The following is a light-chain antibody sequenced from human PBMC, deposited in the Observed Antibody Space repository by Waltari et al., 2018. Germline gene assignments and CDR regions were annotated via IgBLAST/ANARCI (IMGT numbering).Light chain of an antibody. V-gene: IGLV2-14*03. J-gene: IGLJ2*01. CDR3: SSYISSSTLEL. CDR2: DVS. CDR1: TSDVGGYKY. Sequence: QSALTQPASVSGSPGQSLTIPCTGTTSDVGGYKYVSWYQQHPGKAPKLMIYDVSNRPSGVSNRFSGSKSGNTASLTISGLQAEDEADYYCSSYISSSTLELFGGGTSLTVL.